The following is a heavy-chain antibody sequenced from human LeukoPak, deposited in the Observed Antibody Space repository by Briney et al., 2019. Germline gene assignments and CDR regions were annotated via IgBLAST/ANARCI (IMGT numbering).Heavy chain of an antibody. Sequence: GGSLRLSCAASGFTFSSYGMHWVRQAPGKGLEWVAVIWYDGSNKYYADSVKGRFTISRDNSKNTLYLQMNSLRAEDTAVYYCARHIGLTTRYFDYWGQGTLVTVSS. J-gene: IGHJ4*02. CDR2: IWYDGSNK. CDR3: ARHIGLTTRYFDY. V-gene: IGHV3-33*01. D-gene: IGHD4/OR15-4a*01. CDR1: GFTFSSYG.